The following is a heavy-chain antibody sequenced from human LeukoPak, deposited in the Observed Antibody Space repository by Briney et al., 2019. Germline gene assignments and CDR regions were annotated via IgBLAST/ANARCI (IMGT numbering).Heavy chain of an antibody. CDR1: SGSVNSGSYY. V-gene: IGHV4-61*01. CDR3: ARVGTYGSGSYLSWLDY. CDR2: IYYSGST. J-gene: IGHJ4*02. D-gene: IGHD3-10*01. Sequence: SETLSLTCTVSSGSVNSGSYYWNWIRQPPGKGLEWIGYIYYSGSTNYNPSLKSRVTISVDTAKNQLSLKLSSVTAADTAVYYCARVGTYGSGSYLSWLDYWGQGTLVTVSS.